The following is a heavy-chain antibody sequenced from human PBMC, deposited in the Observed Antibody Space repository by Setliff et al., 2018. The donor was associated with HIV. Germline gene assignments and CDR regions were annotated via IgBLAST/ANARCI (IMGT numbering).Heavy chain of an antibody. CDR3: ASARIPTGGMSTSFDY. CDR2: IFPGDSKM. V-gene: IGHV5-51*01. Sequence: GESLKISCKGSGYSFTSYWIAWVRQKPGKGLEWMGIIFPGDSKMRYSPSFQGRFTISRDNSNNTLYLQVSSLRPEETAVYYCASARIPTGGMSTSFDYWGQGTPVTVSS. J-gene: IGHJ4*02. CDR1: GYSFTSYW. D-gene: IGHD2-15*01.